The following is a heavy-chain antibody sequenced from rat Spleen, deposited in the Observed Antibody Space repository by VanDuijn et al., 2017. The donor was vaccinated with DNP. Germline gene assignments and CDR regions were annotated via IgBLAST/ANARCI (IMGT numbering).Heavy chain of an antibody. D-gene: IGHD1-7*01. CDR1: GYSITSSY. J-gene: IGHJ2*01. Sequence: EVQLQESGPGLVKPSQSLSLTCSVTGYSITSSYRWNWIRKFPGNKMEWIGHISYSGSTSYNPSLKSRISISRDTSKNQFFLQLNSVTTEDTGTYYCARMGGGPDYWGQGVMVTVSS. V-gene: IGHV3-1*01. CDR2: ISYSGST. CDR3: ARMGGGPDY.